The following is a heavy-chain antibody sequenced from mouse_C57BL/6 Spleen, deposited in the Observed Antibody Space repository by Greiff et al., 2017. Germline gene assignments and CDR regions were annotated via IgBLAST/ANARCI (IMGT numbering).Heavy chain of an antibody. J-gene: IGHJ2*01. V-gene: IGHV1-50*01. CDR2: IDPSDSYT. CDR1: GYTFTSYW. D-gene: IGHD2-1*01. Sequence: QVQLKESGAELVKPGASVKLSCKASGYTFTSYWMQWVKQRPGQGLEWIGEIDPSDSYTNYNQKFKGKATLTVDTSSSTAYMQLSSLTSEDSAVYYCARSDGNFFDYWGQGTTLTVSS. CDR3: ARSDGNFFDY.